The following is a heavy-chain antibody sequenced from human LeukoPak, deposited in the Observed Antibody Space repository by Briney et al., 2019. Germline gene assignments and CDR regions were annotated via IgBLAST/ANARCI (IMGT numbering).Heavy chain of an antibody. V-gene: IGHV1-18*04. CDR1: GYTFGAYY. D-gene: IGHD3-22*01. Sequence: ASVKVSCKASGYTFGAYYMYWVRQAPGQGLEWMGWISAYNGNTNYAQKLQGRVTMTTDTSTSTAYMELRSLKSDDTAVYYCASLKNYYDSSGYLVTDAFDIWGQGTMVTVSS. CDR2: ISAYNGNT. CDR3: ASLKNYYDSSGYLVTDAFDI. J-gene: IGHJ3*02.